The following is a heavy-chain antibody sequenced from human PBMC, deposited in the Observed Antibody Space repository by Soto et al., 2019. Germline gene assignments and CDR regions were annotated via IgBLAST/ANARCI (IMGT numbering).Heavy chain of an antibody. CDR1: GGSISSSSYY. V-gene: IGHV4-39*01. D-gene: IGHD3-16*01. Sequence: SETLSLTCTVSGGSISSSSYYWGWIRQPPGKGLEWIGSIYYSGSTYYNPSLKSRVTISVDTSKNQFSLKLSSVTAADTAVYYCARIMITFGGVMVGLPEANWFDPWGQGTLVTVSS. CDR2: IYYSGST. J-gene: IGHJ5*02. CDR3: ARIMITFGGVMVGLPEANWFDP.